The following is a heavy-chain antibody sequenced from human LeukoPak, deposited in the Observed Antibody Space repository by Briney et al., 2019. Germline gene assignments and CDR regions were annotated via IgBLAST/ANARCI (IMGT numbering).Heavy chain of an antibody. CDR1: GGSINSYH. D-gene: IGHD3-22*01. V-gene: IGHV4-59*01. CDR3: ARGRYYYDSTGYYV. J-gene: IGHJ4*02. CDR2: IYDSGST. Sequence: KPSETLSLTCTVSGGSINSYHWSWIRQPPGKGLEWIGHIYDSGSTSYNPSLKSRVTISVDTSKNQFSLKLSSVTAADTAVYYCARGRYYYDSTGYYVWGQGTLVTVSS.